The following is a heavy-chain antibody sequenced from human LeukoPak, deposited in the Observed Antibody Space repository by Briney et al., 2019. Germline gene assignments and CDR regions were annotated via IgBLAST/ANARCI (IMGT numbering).Heavy chain of an antibody. CDR1: GGSISTSSYY. J-gene: IGHJ6*02. V-gene: IGHV4-61*01. CDR3: ARGIGSSWYYYYGMDV. Sequence: SETLSLTCTVSGGSISTSSYYWSWIRQPPGKGLEWIGYIYYSGSTNYNPSLKSRVTISVDTSKNQFSLKLSSVTAADTAVYYCARGIGSSWYYYYGMDVWGQGTTVTVSS. D-gene: IGHD6-13*01. CDR2: IYYSGST.